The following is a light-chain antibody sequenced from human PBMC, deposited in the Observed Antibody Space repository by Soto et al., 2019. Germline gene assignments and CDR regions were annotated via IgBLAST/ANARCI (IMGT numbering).Light chain of an antibody. V-gene: IGKV3-11*01. Sequence: ETLLTQSPGTLSLSPGERATLSCRASQSVSNYLAWFQQKPGQAPRLLIFDTTNKAPGTPARFSGSGSVTDFTLTISSLEPEDFAVYYCQQRRKLPYTFGQGTKLEIK. J-gene: IGKJ2*01. CDR1: QSVSNY. CDR2: DTT. CDR3: QQRRKLPYT.